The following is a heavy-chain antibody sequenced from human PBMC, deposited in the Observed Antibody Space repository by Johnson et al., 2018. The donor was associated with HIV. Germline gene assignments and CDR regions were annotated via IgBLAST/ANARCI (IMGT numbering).Heavy chain of an antibody. CDR1: GFTFSSYA. J-gene: IGHJ3*02. CDR3: VRDAFDFRDATGRFGGAGFDI. D-gene: IGHD3-16*01. V-gene: IGHV3-30-3*01. Sequence: QVQLVESGGGVVQPGRSLRLSCAASGFTFSSYAMHWVRQAPDKGLEWVAVISDDGTNTDYADAVKGRFTISRDNSKNTLSLQMNSLRAEDTAVYYCVRDAFDFRDATGRFGGAGFDIWGQGTMVTVSS. CDR2: ISDDGTNT.